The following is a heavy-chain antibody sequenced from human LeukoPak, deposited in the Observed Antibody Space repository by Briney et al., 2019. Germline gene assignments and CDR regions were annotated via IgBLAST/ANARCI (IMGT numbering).Heavy chain of an antibody. CDR1: GFTFSTYG. CDR3: AINQGSGFVDHFDY. CDR2: IWYDGSSN. J-gene: IGHJ4*02. V-gene: IGHV3-33*01. D-gene: IGHD3-10*01. Sequence: PGGSLRLSCAASGFTFSTYGMHWVRQAPGKGLEWVAVIWYDGSSNYFADSVKGRFTISRDISKNTLYLQMNSLRAEDTAVYYCAINQGSGFVDHFDYWGQGTLVTVSS.